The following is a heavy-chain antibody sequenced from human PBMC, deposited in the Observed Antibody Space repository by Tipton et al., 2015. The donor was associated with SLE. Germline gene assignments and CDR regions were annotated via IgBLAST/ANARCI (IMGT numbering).Heavy chain of an antibody. J-gene: IGHJ4*02. CDR1: GGPFSGYR. Sequence: TLSLTCAVYGGPFSGYRWIWIRQPPGKGLTWIGDINHGGSTNYNPSLESRLTISVDTSKKQFSLRLRSVTAADTAVYYCARLSDSYGFFFDYWGRGTLVTVSS. CDR3: ARLSDSYGFFFDY. CDR2: INHGGST. D-gene: IGHD5-18*01. V-gene: IGHV4-34*01.